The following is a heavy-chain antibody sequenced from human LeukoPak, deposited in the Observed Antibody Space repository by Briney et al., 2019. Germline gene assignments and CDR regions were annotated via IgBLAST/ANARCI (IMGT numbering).Heavy chain of an antibody. CDR3: ARGAGFAEPLPEY. Sequence: ASVKVSCKASGYTSTSYAIQWVRQAPGQGLEWMGWINAGHGNTKYSQKFQGRVTITRDTSASTAYMELSSLRSEDSAVYYCARGAGFAEPLPEYWGQGTLLTVSS. V-gene: IGHV1-3*01. CDR1: GYTSTSYA. J-gene: IGHJ4*02. D-gene: IGHD1-14*01. CDR2: INAGHGNT.